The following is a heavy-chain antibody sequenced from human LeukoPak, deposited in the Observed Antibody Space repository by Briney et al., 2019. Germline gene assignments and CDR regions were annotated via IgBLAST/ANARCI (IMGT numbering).Heavy chain of an antibody. V-gene: IGHV3-20*04. D-gene: IGHD3-10*02. CDR2: INWNGGSI. CDR1: GFTFDENG. Sequence: GGSLRLSCAASGFTFDENGMGWVRQVPGKGLEWVSGINWNGGSIGYADSVKGRFTISRDNAKNSLYLQMNSLRADDTALYYCAELGITMIGGVWGKGTTVTISS. J-gene: IGHJ6*04. CDR3: AELGITMIGGV.